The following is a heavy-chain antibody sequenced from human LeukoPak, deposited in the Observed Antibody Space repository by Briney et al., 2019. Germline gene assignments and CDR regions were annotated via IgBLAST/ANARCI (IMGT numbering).Heavy chain of an antibody. J-gene: IGHJ4*02. CDR3: ARVGCTTTSCLAN. CDR1: GLTFSSYW. V-gene: IGHV3-7*01. Sequence: PGGSLRLSCAISGLTFSSYWVTWVRQAPGKGLELVANIKQDGSEKYYVDSVKGRFTISRDNAKNSLYLQMSSLRVEDTAVYYCARVGCTTTSCLANWGQGTLVTVSS. CDR2: IKQDGSEK. D-gene: IGHD2-2*01.